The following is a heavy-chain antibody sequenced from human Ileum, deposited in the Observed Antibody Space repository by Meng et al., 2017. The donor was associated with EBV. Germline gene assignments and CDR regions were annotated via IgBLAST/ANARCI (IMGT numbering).Heavy chain of an antibody. CDR1: GASITESNS. V-gene: IGHV4-4*02. CDR3: ARWAFIYSYGFDH. J-gene: IGHJ4*02. CDR2: IYHSGGT. D-gene: IGHD5-18*01. Sequence: QLRLQEWGPGLGKPSGTLPLTCAVSGASITESNSWSWVRQPPGKGLEWIGEIYHSGGTNYNPSLKSRVTISVDKSKNQISLKLNSVTAADTAVYYCARWAFIYSYGFDHWGQGTLVTVSS.